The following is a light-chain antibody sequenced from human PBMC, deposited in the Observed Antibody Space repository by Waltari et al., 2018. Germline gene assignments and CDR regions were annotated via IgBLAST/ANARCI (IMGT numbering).Light chain of an antibody. Sequence: QSALPQPASVSGSPGQSITISCPGTSSDVGTYNLFPWYQHHPGKAPKLMIYEVSKRPSGVSYRFSGSKSGNTASLTISGLQTDDEADYYCCSYAGSSTVVFGGGTKLTVL. CDR2: EVS. V-gene: IGLV2-23*02. CDR1: SSDVGTYNL. CDR3: CSYAGSSTVV. J-gene: IGLJ2*01.